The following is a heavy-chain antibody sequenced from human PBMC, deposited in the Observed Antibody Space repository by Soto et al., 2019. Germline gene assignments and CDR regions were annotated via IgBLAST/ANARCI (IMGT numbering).Heavy chain of an antibody. D-gene: IGHD6-13*01. CDR3: AREESWYSSDRYYYYGMDV. CDR1: GFTFSSYG. J-gene: IGHJ6*02. Sequence: HPGGSLRLSCAASGFTFSSYGMHWVRRAPGKGLEWVAVIWYDGSNKYYADSVKGRFTISRDNSKNTLYLQMNSLRAEDTAVYYCAREESWYSSDRYYYYGMDVWGQGTTVTVSS. CDR2: IWYDGSNK. V-gene: IGHV3-33*01.